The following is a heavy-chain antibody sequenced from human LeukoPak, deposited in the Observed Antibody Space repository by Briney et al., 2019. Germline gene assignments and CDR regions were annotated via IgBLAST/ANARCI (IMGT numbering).Heavy chain of an antibody. CDR3: ARDFDY. V-gene: IGHV3-21*05. CDR1: GFTFSSYA. Sequence: GGSLRLSCAASGFTFSSYAMSWVRQAPGKGLEWISYISSTDSFIYYADSVKGRFTISRDNAKNSLYLQMNSLRAEDTAVYYCARDFDYWGQGTLVTVSS. CDR2: ISSTDSFI. J-gene: IGHJ4*02.